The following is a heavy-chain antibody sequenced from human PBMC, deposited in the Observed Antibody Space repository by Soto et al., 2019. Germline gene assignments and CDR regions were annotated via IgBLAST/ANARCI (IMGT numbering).Heavy chain of an antibody. D-gene: IGHD2-15*01. CDR3: ARDRCSGGSCQYYFDY. Sequence: QVQLVQSGAEVKKPGSSVKVSCKASGGTFSSYAISWVRQAPGQGLEWMGGIIPIFGTANYAQKFQGRVTITADEATSTAYMELSSLRSEDTAVYYCARDRCSGGSCQYYFDYWGQGTLVTVSS. V-gene: IGHV1-69*01. J-gene: IGHJ4*02. CDR1: GGTFSSYA. CDR2: IIPIFGTA.